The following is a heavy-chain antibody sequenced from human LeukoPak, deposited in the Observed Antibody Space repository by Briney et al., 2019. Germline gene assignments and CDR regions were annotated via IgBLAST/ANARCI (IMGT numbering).Heavy chain of an antibody. CDR3: ARGDGYNFFDY. D-gene: IGHD5-24*01. CDR1: GGSISIHY. J-gene: IGHJ4*02. V-gene: IGHV4-4*09. CDR2: IYTSGST. Sequence: SETLSLTCTVSGGSISIHYWSWIRQPPGKGLEWIRYIYTSGSTNYNPSLKSRVTISVDTSKNQFSLKLSSVTAADTAVYYCARGDGYNFFDYWGQGTLVTVSS.